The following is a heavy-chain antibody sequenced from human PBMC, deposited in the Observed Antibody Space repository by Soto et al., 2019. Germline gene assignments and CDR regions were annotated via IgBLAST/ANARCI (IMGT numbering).Heavy chain of an antibody. D-gene: IGHD6-19*01. CDR3: ASSPRSSGWPRIYYFDY. V-gene: IGHV3-23*01. J-gene: IGHJ4*02. CDR1: GFTFSSYA. CDR2: ISGSGGST. Sequence: PGGSLRLSCAASGFTFSSYAMSWVRQAPGKGLEWVSAISGSGGSTYYADSVKGRFTISRDNSKNTLYLQMNSLRAEDTAVYYCASSPRSSGWPRIYYFDYWGQGTLVTVSS.